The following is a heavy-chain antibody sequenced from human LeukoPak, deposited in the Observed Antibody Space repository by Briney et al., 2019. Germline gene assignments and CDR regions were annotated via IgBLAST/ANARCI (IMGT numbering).Heavy chain of an antibody. CDR2: IYRSGST. Sequence: SQTLSLTCTVSGGFINSGSYYWNWIRQPAGKGLEWIGRIYRSGSTNYNPSLKSRVTISVDTSKNQLSLKLNSMTAADTAVYYCARSPVTTWWFDPWGQGTLVTVSS. V-gene: IGHV4-61*02. D-gene: IGHD4-17*01. CDR3: ARSPVTTWWFDP. CDR1: GGFINSGSYY. J-gene: IGHJ5*02.